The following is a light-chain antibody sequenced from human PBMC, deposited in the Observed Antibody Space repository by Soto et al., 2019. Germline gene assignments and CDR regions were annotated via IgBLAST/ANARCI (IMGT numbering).Light chain of an antibody. Sequence: EIVLTQSPGTLSLSPGERATLSCRASQSVSSSYLAWYQQKAGQAPRLLIYGASNRATGIPARFSGSGSGTDFTLTISSLEPEDFAVYHCQQRSNWPLTFGGGTKVDI. CDR3: QQRSNWPLT. CDR1: QSVSSSY. V-gene: IGKV3D-20*02. CDR2: GAS. J-gene: IGKJ4*01.